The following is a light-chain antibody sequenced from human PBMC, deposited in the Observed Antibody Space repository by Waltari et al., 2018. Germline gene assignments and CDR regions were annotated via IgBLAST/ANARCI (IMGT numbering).Light chain of an antibody. V-gene: IGLV2-11*01. CDR3: CSYAGSPYV. J-gene: IGLJ1*01. Sequence: SALTQPRSVSGSPGQSVPLSSTRTSSDVRGFNYSSWDQQHPGKALKLMIYEVSKRPSGVPVRFSGSKSCNTASLTSSGIQAEDEADYYCCSYAGSPYVFGTGTKVTVL. CDR2: EVS. CDR1: SSDVRGFNY.